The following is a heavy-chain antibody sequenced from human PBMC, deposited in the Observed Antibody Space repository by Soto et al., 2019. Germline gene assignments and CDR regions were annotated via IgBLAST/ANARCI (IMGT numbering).Heavy chain of an antibody. Sequence: PGGSLRLSCAASGFTFSNYVMNWVRQAPGKGLEWVSGIGGSGGSTYYADSVKGRFTISRDNSKKTLYLQMNTLRAEDTAVYYCAKGDYDSSGYGPSFDYWGQGTLVTVS. CDR1: GFTFSNYV. CDR2: IGGSGGST. J-gene: IGHJ4*02. CDR3: AKGDYDSSGYGPSFDY. V-gene: IGHV3-23*01. D-gene: IGHD3-22*01.